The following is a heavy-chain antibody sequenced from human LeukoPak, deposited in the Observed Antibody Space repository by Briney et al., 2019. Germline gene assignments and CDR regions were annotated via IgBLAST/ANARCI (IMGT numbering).Heavy chain of an antibody. D-gene: IGHD6-19*01. V-gene: IGHV1-46*02. Sequence: ASVKVSCKASGYTFNNHYMYWVRQAPGQGLEWMGVINPSGGSTSYAQKFQGRVTMTRDTSTRTVYMEVNSLRSEDTAVYYCARQGTYSSTIGMGYWGQGTLVTVSS. CDR2: INPSGGST. CDR1: GYTFNNHY. J-gene: IGHJ4*02. CDR3: ARQGTYSSTIGMGY.